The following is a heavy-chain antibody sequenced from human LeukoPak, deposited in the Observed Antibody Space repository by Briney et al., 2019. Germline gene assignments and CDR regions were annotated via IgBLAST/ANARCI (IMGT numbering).Heavy chain of an antibody. CDR3: VKDRSIAAPNNDFFDS. CDR1: GFTVNRFY. D-gene: IGHD6-6*01. V-gene: IGHV3-64D*06. Sequence: PGGSLRLSWSGSGFTVNRFYLHWVRQAPGKGLEFVSHISSNGATTYYADSVKGRFTISRDNSKNTLYLQMSSLRADDTAVYYCVKDRSIAAPNNDFFDSWGQGALVTVSS. CDR2: ISSNGATT. J-gene: IGHJ4*01.